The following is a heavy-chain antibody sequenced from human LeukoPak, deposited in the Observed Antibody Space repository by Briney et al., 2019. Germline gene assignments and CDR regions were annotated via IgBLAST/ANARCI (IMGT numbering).Heavy chain of an antibody. Sequence: PGGSLRPSCAASGFTFSSYAMSWVRQAPGKGLEWVSAISGSGGSTYYADSVKGRFTISRDNAKNTLYLQMNSLRAEDTAVYYCAKNWVASSWFNWFDPWGQGTLVTVSS. J-gene: IGHJ5*02. CDR2: ISGSGGST. CDR3: AKNWVASSWFNWFDP. D-gene: IGHD6-13*01. V-gene: IGHV3-23*01. CDR1: GFTFSSYA.